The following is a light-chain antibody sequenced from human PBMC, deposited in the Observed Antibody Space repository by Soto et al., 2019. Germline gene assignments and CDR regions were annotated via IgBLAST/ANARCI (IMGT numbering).Light chain of an antibody. CDR3: QQRSDWPST. Sequence: EIVLTQSPATLSLSPGERTTLSFKASQNVRQYLAWYQQKPGQAPRLLIYDASNRATGIPARFSGSGSGTDFTLTISSLEPEDFAVYYCQQRSDWPSTFGGGTKVQIK. CDR1: QNVRQY. V-gene: IGKV3-11*01. CDR2: DAS. J-gene: IGKJ4*01.